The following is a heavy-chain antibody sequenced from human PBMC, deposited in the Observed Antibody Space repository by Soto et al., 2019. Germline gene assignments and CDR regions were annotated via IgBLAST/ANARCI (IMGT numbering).Heavy chain of an antibody. V-gene: IGHV3-30-3*01. D-gene: IGHD3-3*01. CDR1: GFTFSSYA. J-gene: IGHJ6*02. CDR2: ISYDGSNK. CDR3: ARDSFIKIFGVVTNYGMDV. Sequence: SLRLSCAASGFTFSSYAMHWVRQAPGKGLEWVAVISYDGSNKYYADSVKGRFTISRDNSKNTLYLQMNSLRAEDTAVYYCARDSFIKIFGVVTNYGMDVWGQGTTVTVSS.